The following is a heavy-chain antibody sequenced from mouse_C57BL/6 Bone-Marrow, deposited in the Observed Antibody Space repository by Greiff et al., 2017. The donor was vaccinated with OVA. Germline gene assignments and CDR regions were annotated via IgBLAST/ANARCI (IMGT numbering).Heavy chain of an antibody. J-gene: IGHJ3*01. D-gene: IGHD2-1*01. V-gene: IGHV2-6*01. CDR1: GFSLTSYG. CDR3: ASTYGNYFFAY. Sequence: VQRVESGPGLVAPSQSLSITCTVSGFSLTSYGVDWVRQSPGKGLEWLGVIWGVGSTNYNSALKSRLSISKDNSKSQVFLKMNSLQTDDTAMYYCASTYGNYFFAYWGQGTLVTVSA. CDR2: IWGVGST.